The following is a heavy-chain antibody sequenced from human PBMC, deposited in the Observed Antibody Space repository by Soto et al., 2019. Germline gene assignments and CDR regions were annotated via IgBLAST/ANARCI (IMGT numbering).Heavy chain of an antibody. Sequence: QVQLQESGPGLVKPSQTLSLTCTVSGGSISSGGYYWSWIRQHPGKGLEWIGYIYYSGSTYYNPSLKSRVTISVDTSKNQFSLKLSSVTAADTAVYYCARVLHAVSYYYYGMDVWGQGTTVTVSS. D-gene: IGHD4-17*01. J-gene: IGHJ6*02. CDR2: IYYSGST. V-gene: IGHV4-31*03. CDR3: ARVLHAVSYYYYGMDV. CDR1: GGSISSGGYY.